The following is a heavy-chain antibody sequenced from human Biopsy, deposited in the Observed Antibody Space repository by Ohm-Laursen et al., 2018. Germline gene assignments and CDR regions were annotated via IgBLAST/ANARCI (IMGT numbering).Heavy chain of an antibody. Sequence: GSSVKVSCKASGGTFINYAISWVRQAPGQGLEWMGGIIPMFGTANYAQMFQGRVTISADESTSISYMELSSLTTEGTAIYYCARGPHSGSHSCFDYWGRGTLVTVSS. J-gene: IGHJ4*02. CDR3: ARGPHSGSHSCFDY. CDR2: IIPMFGTA. D-gene: IGHD1-26*01. CDR1: GGTFINYA. V-gene: IGHV1-69*01.